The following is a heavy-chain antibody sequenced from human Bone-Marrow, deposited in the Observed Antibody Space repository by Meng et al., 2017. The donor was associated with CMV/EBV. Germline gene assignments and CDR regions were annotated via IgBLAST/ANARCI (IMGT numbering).Heavy chain of an antibody. D-gene: IGHD6-13*01. CDR2: INSNSGDT. J-gene: IGHJ5*02. CDR1: GYSFTGYY. V-gene: IGHV1-2*02. Sequence: ASVKVSCKASGYSFTGYYMHWVRQAPGQGLEWMGLINSNSGDTQYAQKFQGRVTMTRDTSISTGYMELSRLRSDDTAVYYCARAYSNIWPNWFAPWGQGTLVTVSS. CDR3: ARAYSNIWPNWFAP.